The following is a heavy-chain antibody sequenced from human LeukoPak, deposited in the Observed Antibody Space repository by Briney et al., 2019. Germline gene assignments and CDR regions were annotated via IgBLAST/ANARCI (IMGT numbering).Heavy chain of an antibody. CDR3: ASRNTRGSTQFDF. D-gene: IGHD2/OR15-2a*01. CDR2: ISHSGST. CDR1: GYSISSGYY. V-gene: IGHV4-38-2*01. J-gene: IGHJ4*02. Sequence: SETLSLTCAVSGYSISSGYYWGWIRQPPGKGLEWIGSISHSGSTYYNPSLKSRVTISVDTSKNQFSLKVNFLTAADTAVYYCASRNTRGSTQFDFWGQGTMVTVSS.